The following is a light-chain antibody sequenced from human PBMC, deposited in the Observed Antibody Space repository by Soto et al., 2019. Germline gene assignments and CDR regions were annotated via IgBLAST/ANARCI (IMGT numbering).Light chain of an antibody. J-gene: IGKJ5*01. CDR3: QHFRA. Sequence: EILLTQSPATLSLSPGERATLSCRASQSVSSSYVAWYQQKRGQAPRLLMYGESSRATGIPDRFSGSGSGTDFTLTISRLEPEDFVLYYCQHFRAFGQGTRLEIK. CDR2: GES. V-gene: IGKV3-20*01. CDR1: QSVSSSY.